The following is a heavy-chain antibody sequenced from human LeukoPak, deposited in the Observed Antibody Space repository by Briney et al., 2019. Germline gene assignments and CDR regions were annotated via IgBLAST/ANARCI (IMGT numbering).Heavy chain of an antibody. V-gene: IGHV3-9*01. J-gene: IGHJ4*02. Sequence: GGSLRLSCEASGFNFADYAMHWVRQAPGKGLEYVSGINWKGDSIGYADSVKGRFTISRDNAKNSLYLQMDNLGVEDTALYYCAKDAYSGYGDFDYWGQGTLVTVSS. CDR3: AKDAYSGYGDFDY. CDR1: GFNFADYA. CDR2: INWKGDSI. D-gene: IGHD4-17*01.